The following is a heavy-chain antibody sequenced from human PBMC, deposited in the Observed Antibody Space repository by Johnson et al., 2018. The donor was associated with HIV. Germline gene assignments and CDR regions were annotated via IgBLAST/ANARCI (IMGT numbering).Heavy chain of an antibody. V-gene: IGHV3-66*01. CDR1: GFTVSSNY. J-gene: IGHJ3*02. Sequence: VQLVESGGGLVQPGRSLRLSCAASGFTVSSNYMNWVRQAPGKGLDWVSLIYSGDSTYYADSVKGRFSISRDNSKNTLYLQMNSLRAEDTAVYYCARERGLGHAFDIWGQGTMVTVSS. CDR3: ARERGLGHAFDI. CDR2: IYSGDST. D-gene: IGHD7-27*01.